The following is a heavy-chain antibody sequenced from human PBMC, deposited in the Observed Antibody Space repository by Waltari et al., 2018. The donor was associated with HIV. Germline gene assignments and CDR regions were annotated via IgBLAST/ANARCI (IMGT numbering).Heavy chain of an antibody. CDR3: ARSPRSSYSKGFIN. D-gene: IGHD3-10*01. CDR2: LYPGGSS. V-gene: IGHV4-38-2*01. CDR1: GSSITNAYY. Sequence: QVQLQESGPTLVKPSATLSLLCAISGSSITNAYYWGWIRQPPGKGLEWIANLYPGGSSYYSPSLKNRVATSLDTSKSHFSLRLTSVTAADTAIYYCARSPRSSYSKGFINWGQGILVTVTS. J-gene: IGHJ4*02.